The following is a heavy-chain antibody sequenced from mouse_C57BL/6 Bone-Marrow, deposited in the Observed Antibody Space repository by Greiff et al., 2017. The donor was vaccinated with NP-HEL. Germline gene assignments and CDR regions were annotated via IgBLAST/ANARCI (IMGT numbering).Heavy chain of an antibody. D-gene: IGHD2-3*01. Sequence: QVQLQQPGAELVRPGTSVKLSCKASGYTFTSYWMHWVKQRPGQGLEWIGVIDPSDSYTNYNQKFTGKATLTVDTSSSTAYMQLSSLTSEDSAVYYCARGSAMVRWFAYLGQGTLVTVSA. CDR2: IDPSDSYT. CDR3: ARGSAMVRWFAY. V-gene: IGHV1-59*01. CDR1: GYTFTSYW. J-gene: IGHJ3*01.